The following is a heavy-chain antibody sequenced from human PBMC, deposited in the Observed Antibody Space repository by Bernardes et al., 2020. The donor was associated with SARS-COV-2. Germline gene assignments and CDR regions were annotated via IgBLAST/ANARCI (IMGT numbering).Heavy chain of an antibody. CDR1: GFTVSSYA. V-gene: IGHV3-23*01. J-gene: IGHJ4*02. CDR2: ISGSGGNT. D-gene: IGHD1-7*01. CDR3: VKGKTTAFDY. Sequence: GSLRRSCAASGFTVSSYAMSWVRPAPGKGLEWVSAISGSGGNTYYADSVKGRFTISRDNSKNTLFLQMNSLRAEDTAVYYCVKGKTTAFDYWGQGTLVTVPS.